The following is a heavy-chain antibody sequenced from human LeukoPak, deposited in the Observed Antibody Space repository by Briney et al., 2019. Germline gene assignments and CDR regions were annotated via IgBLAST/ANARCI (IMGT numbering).Heavy chain of an antibody. V-gene: IGHV3-49*04. CDR1: GFTFGDYA. Sequence: GGSLRLSCTASGFTFGDYAMSWVRQAPGKGLEWVGFIRSKAYGGTTEYAASVKGRFTISRDDSKSIAYLQMNSLKTEDTAVYYCTRVSGSYLPLYWGQGTLVTVSS. CDR2: IRSKAYGGTT. CDR3: TRVSGSYLPLY. D-gene: IGHD1-26*01. J-gene: IGHJ4*02.